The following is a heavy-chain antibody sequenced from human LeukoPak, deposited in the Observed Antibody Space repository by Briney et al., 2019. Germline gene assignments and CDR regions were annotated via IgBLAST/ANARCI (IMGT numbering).Heavy chain of an antibody. J-gene: IGHJ4*02. V-gene: IGHV3-48*04. CDR2: ISSSGGTI. CDR1: GFTFSSYS. Sequence: GGSLRLSCAASGFTFSSYSMNWVRQAAGKGLECVSYISSSGGTIDYADSVKGRFTISRDNAKNSLYLQMNSLRAEDTAVYYSSRLRGYSYGYADSWGQGTLVTVSS. CDR3: SRLRGYSYGYADS. D-gene: IGHD5-18*01.